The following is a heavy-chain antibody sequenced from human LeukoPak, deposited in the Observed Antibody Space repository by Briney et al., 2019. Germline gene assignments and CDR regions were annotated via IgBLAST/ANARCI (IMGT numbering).Heavy chain of an antibody. CDR2: IYYSGST. J-gene: IGHJ4*02. CDR1: GGSISSSSYY. Sequence: SETLSLTHTVSGGSISSSSYYWGWIRQPPGKGLEWIGSIYYSGSTYYNPSLKSRVTISVDTSKNQFSLKLSSVTAADTAVYYCAGFVYSGSSDYWGQGTLVTVSS. V-gene: IGHV4-39*01. CDR3: AGFVYSGSSDY. D-gene: IGHD1-26*01.